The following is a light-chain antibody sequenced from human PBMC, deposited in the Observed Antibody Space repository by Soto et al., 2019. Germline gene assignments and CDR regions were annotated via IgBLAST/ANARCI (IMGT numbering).Light chain of an antibody. CDR1: QSIRNI. V-gene: IGKV1-39*01. Sequence: DIQMTQSPSSLYASVGDRVTITCQASQSIRNILNWYQQKPGKAPELLIYAASSLHSGVPSRFSGSGSGTNFTLTISSLQPEDFSTYSCQQSYTTPYTFGQGTKLEIK. CDR2: AAS. J-gene: IGKJ2*01. CDR3: QQSYTTPYT.